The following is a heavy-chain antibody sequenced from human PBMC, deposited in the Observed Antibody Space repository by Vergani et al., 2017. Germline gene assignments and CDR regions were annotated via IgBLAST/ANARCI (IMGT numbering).Heavy chain of an antibody. Sequence: QVQLQESGPGLVRPSQTLSLTCTVSGGSISSGSYYWSWFRQPAGKGLEWIGRFYTGGGTSYNPSLKSRVTISVDTSKNQFSLQLSSITAADTAVYYCARYHLYSTTSPFLLLDIDVWGQGTMVTVSS. D-gene: IGHD6-13*01. J-gene: IGHJ6*02. CDR3: ARYHLYSTTSPFLLLDIDV. CDR1: GGSISSGSYY. V-gene: IGHV4-61*02. CDR2: FYTGGGT.